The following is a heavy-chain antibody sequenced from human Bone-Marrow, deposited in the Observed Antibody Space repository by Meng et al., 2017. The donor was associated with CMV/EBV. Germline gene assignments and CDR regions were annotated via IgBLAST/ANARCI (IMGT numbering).Heavy chain of an antibody. J-gene: IGHJ2*01. V-gene: IGHV1-69*05. Sequence: CKDSGGTFSSYAISWVRQAPGQGLEWMGGIIPIFGTANYAQKFQGRVTITTDESTNTAFMELSRLRSEDTAVYYCARGPQGGNWYFDLWGRGTLVTVSS. CDR2: IIPIFGTA. CDR1: GGTFSSYA. CDR3: ARGPQGGNWYFDL.